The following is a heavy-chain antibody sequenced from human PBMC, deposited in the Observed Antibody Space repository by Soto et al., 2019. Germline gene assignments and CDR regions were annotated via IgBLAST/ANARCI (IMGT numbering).Heavy chain of an antibody. CDR3: ARVEKLAVAGRVTKMYYYYGMDV. D-gene: IGHD6-19*01. V-gene: IGHV1-69*06. CDR1: GGTFSSYA. CDR2: IIPIFGTA. Sequence: SVKVSCKASGGTFSSYAISWVRQAPGQGLEWMGGIIPIFGTANYAQKFQGRVTITADKSTSTAYMELSSLRSEDTAVYYCARVEKLAVAGRVTKMYYYYGMDVWGQGTTVTVSS. J-gene: IGHJ6*02.